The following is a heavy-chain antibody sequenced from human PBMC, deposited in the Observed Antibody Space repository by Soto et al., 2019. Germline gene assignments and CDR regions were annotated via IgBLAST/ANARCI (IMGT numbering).Heavy chain of an antibody. V-gene: IGHV4-4*03. CDR1: GGSINNSDW. D-gene: IGHD4-17*01. Sequence: HRRTLSLTCAVSGGSINNSDWWSWVRQPPGKGLEWIGEIYHSGSTTYNPSLKSRVTMSVDKSKNQFSLKLSSVTAADTAVYYCAKIKDYSVYPLRDYWGQETLVTVSS. CDR2: IYHSGST. CDR3: AKIKDYSVYPLRDY. J-gene: IGHJ4*02.